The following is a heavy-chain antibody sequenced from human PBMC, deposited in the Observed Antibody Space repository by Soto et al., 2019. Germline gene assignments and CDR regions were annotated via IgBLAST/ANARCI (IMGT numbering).Heavy chain of an antibody. CDR3: ARVGGYGDPWEYYFDY. J-gene: IGHJ4*02. CDR1: GFTVSSNY. CDR2: IYSGGST. D-gene: IGHD4-17*01. V-gene: IGHV3-53*01. Sequence: EVQLVESGGGLIQPGGSLRLSCAASGFTVSSNYMSWVRQAPGKGLEWVSVIYSGGSTYYADSVKGRFTISRDNSSNTLYLQRNSMRAEDTAVYYCARVGGYGDPWEYYFDYWGQGTLVTVSS.